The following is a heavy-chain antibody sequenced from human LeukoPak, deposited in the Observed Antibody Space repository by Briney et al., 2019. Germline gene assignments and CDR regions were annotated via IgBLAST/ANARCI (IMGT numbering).Heavy chain of an antibody. D-gene: IGHD3-22*01. J-gene: IGHJ3*02. CDR3: ARDPRPSYYYDSSGERAFDI. V-gene: IGHV3-21*01. CDR2: ISSSSSYI. CDR1: GFTFSSYE. Sequence: PGGSLRLSCAASGFTFSSYEMNWVRQAPGKGLEWVSSISSSSSYIYYADSVKGRFTISRDNAKNSLYLQMNSLRAKDTAVYYCARDPRPSYYYDSSGERAFDIWGQGTMVTVSS.